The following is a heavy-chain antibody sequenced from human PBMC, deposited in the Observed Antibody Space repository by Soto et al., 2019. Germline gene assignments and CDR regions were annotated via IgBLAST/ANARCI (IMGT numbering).Heavy chain of an antibody. CDR3: FGGNGGPQ. J-gene: IGHJ4*02. Sequence: GGSLRLSCATSDFTFRNYWMNWVRQAPGKGLEWVANIKPDGSATNYVDSVKGRFTISRDNVRNSVSLQMNSLRVEDTAVYFCFGGNGGPQWGQGTLVTVSS. CDR2: IKPDGSAT. D-gene: IGHD3-16*01. CDR1: DFTFRNYW. V-gene: IGHV3-7*03.